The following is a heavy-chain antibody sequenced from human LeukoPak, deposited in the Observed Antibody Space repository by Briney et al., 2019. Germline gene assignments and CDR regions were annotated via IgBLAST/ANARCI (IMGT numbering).Heavy chain of an antibody. CDR1: GFTFSSYS. V-gene: IGHV3-21*01. CDR3: ARDNGGNYDSSGYYDAQYFQH. Sequence: PGGSLRLSCAASGFTFSSYSMNWVRQAPGKGLEWVSSISSSSSYIYYADSVKGRFTISRDNAKNSLYLQMNSLRAEDTAVYYCARDNGGNYDSSGYYDAQYFQHWGQGTLVTVSS. CDR2: ISSSSSYI. J-gene: IGHJ1*01. D-gene: IGHD3-22*01.